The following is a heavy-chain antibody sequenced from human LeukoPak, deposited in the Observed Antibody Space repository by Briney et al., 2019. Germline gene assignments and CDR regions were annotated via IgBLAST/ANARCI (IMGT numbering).Heavy chain of an antibody. D-gene: IGHD3-9*01. V-gene: IGHV4-59*01. Sequence: SETLSLTCTVSGGSINGYYWNWIRQPPGKGLEWIGYIYYSGSTNYNPSLKSRVTISVDTSKNQFSLRLSSVTAADTAVYYCARAGILGYFDWPPSARDYYYYYGMDVWGQGTTVTVSS. CDR3: ARAGILGYFDWPPSARDYYYYYGMDV. CDR2: IYYSGST. CDR1: GGSINGYY. J-gene: IGHJ6*02.